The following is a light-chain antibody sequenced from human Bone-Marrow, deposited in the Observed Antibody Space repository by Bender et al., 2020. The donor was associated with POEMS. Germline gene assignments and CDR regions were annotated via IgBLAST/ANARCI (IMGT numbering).Light chain of an antibody. CDR3: AVWDDSLNGWV. V-gene: IGLV1-44*01. CDR2: SDH. J-gene: IGLJ3*02. Sequence: QSVLTQPPSASGTPGQRVTISCSGGSSNIGAHAVNWYQHLPGTAPKLLIYSDHRRPSEVPARFSGSRSGTSASLAISGLQSEDEADYYCAVWDDSLNGWVFGGGTKLTVL. CDR1: SSNIGAHA.